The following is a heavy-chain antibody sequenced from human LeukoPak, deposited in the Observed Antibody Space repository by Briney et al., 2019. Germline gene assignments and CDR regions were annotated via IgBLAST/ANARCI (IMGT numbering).Heavy chain of an antibody. Sequence: GGSLRLSCAASGFTFSSYAMSWVRQAPGKGLEWVSVIYSSGSTYYADSVKGRFTISRDNSKNTLYLQMNSLRAEDTAVYYCARGYYDSSGYYYSPLYAFDIWGQGTMVTVSS. CDR2: IYSSGST. CDR1: GFTFSSYA. V-gene: IGHV3-66*01. J-gene: IGHJ3*02. CDR3: ARGYYDSSGYYYSPLYAFDI. D-gene: IGHD3-22*01.